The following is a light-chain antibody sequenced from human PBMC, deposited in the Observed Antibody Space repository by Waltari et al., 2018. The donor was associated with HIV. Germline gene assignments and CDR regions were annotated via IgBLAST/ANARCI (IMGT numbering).Light chain of an antibody. CDR3: QQYNTFST. CDR2: GGS. J-gene: IGKJ2*01. Sequence: EIVLTQSPGTLSLSPGERATLSCRASQSVSSSYLAWYQQKPGQAPRLLIYGGSNRATGIPDRFRGSGSGADFTLTITRLEPDDFATYYCQQYNTFSTFGQGTKLEVK. V-gene: IGKV3-20*01. CDR1: QSVSSSY.